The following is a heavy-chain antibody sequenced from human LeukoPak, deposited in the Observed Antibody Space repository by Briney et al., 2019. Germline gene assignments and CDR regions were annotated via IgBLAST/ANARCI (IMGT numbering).Heavy chain of an antibody. V-gene: IGHV3-30*03. J-gene: IGHJ4*02. Sequence: GRSLRLSCAASGFTFSNYAMHWVRQAPGKGLEWVAVISDDGSNKYYGDSVKGRFTISRDNSKNTVYLQMNSLRAEDTAVYYCARVRGYNYGYNYWGQGTLVTVSS. CDR3: ARVRGYNYGYNY. D-gene: IGHD5-18*01. CDR1: GFTFSNYA. CDR2: ISDDGSNK.